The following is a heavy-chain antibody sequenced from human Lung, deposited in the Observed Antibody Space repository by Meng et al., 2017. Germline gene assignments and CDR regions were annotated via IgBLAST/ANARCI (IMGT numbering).Heavy chain of an antibody. V-gene: IGHV4-34*01. CDR3: ARGPTTMAHDFDY. J-gene: IGHJ4*02. CDR1: GGSFSDYY. CDR2: INHSGST. D-gene: IGHD4-11*01. Sequence: QGRRQQWGRVLLKPSESLSLICVVSGGSFSDYYWSWIRQPPGKGLEWIGEINHSGSTNYNPSLESRATISVDTSQNNLSLKLSSVTAADSAVYYCARGPTTMAHDFDYWGQGTLVTVSS.